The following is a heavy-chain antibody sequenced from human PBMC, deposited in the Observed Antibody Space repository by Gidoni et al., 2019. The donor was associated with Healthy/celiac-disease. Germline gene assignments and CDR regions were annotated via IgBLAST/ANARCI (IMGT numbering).Heavy chain of an antibody. CDR2: IKSKTDGGTT. D-gene: IGHD3-3*01. V-gene: IGHV3-15*01. Sequence: EVQLVESGGGLVKPGGSLRLSCVASGFTFSNAWMSWVRQAPGKGLEWVGRIKSKTDGGTTDYAAPVKGRFTISRDDSKNTLYLQMNSLKTEDTAVYYCTTDRAYYDFWSGYYGVEAGGGYFQHWGQGTLVTVSS. CDR1: GFTFSNAW. CDR3: TTDRAYYDFWSGYYGVEAGGGYFQH. J-gene: IGHJ1*01.